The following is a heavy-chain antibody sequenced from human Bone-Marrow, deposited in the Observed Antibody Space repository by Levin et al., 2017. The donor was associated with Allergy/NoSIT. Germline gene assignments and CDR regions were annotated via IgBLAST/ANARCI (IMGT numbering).Heavy chain of an antibody. CDR3: AKYGLSDYDNTGYYYFDH. D-gene: IGHD3-22*01. J-gene: IGHJ4*02. V-gene: IGHV3-23*01. CDR1: GFTFNKYA. CDR2: ISASGDAT. Sequence: GGSLRLSCAASGFTFNKYATAWVRRAPGKGLEWVSSISASGDATYYADSVEGRFSISRDNSKNTVFLQMNTLRAEDTALYYCAKYGLSDYDNTGYYYFDHWGQGTLVSVSS.